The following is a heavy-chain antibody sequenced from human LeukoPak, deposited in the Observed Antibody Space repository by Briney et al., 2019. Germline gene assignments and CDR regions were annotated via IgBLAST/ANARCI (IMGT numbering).Heavy chain of an antibody. CDR3: ARDYYDSSGPGAFDI. CDR1: GFTVTSNY. CDR2: IYSGGST. D-gene: IGHD3-22*01. V-gene: IGHV3-66*01. J-gene: IGHJ3*02. Sequence: PGGSLRLSCAASGFTVTSNYMSWVRQAPGKGLEWVSLIYSGGSTYYADSVRGRFSISRDTSKNTLYLQMNSLRAEDTAVYYCARDYYDSSGPGAFDIWGQGTMVTVSS.